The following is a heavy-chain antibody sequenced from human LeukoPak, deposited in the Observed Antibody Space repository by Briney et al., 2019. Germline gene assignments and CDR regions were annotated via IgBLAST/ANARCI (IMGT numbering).Heavy chain of an antibody. CDR3: AGASYDSSGVH. CDR1: GGSISSYY. V-gene: IGHV4-59*01. CDR2: IYYSGST. Sequence: SETLSLTCTVSGGSISSYYWSWIRQPPGEGLEWIGYIYYSGSTNYNPSLKSRVTISVDTSKNQFSLKLSSVTAADTAVYYCAGASYDSSGVHWGQGTLVTVSS. D-gene: IGHD3-22*01. J-gene: IGHJ4*02.